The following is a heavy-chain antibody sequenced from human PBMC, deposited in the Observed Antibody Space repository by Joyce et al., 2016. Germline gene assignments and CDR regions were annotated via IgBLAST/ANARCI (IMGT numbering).Heavy chain of an antibody. V-gene: IGHV3-21*01. Sequence: EVHLVESGGGLVKPGGSLILSCAASGFTFSNYNMNWVRQAPGKGLEWVSSINSGTTYKYYADSGQGRFTISRDNAKNSLYLQMNSLRAEDTAVYYCARDLGYFDYWGQGTLVTVSS. CDR2: INSGTTYK. CDR3: ARDLGYFDY. J-gene: IGHJ4*02. CDR1: GFTFSNYN.